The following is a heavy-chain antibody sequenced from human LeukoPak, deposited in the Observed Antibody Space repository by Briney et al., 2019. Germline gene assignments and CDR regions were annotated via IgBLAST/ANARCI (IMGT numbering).Heavy chain of an antibody. J-gene: IGHJ3*02. V-gene: IGHV4-39*01. CDR1: GGSISSSSYY. CDR2: IYYSGST. CDR3: ARPAYRGSYYDAFDI. Sequence: PSETLSLTCTVSGGSISSSSYYWGWIRQPPGKGLEWIGSIYYSGSTYYNPSLKSRVTISVDTSKNKFTLKLNSVTAADTAVYYCARPAYRGSYYDAFDIWGQGTMVTVSP. D-gene: IGHD1-26*01.